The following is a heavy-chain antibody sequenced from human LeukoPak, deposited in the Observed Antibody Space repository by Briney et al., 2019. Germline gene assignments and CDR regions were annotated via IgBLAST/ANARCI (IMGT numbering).Heavy chain of an antibody. V-gene: IGHV4-34*01. J-gene: IGHJ4*02. CDR1: GGSFSGYY. D-gene: IGHD4-17*01. Sequence: PSETLSLTCAVYGGSFSGYYWSWVRQPPGKGLEWIGEINHSGSTNYNPSLKSRVTISVDTSKNQFSLKLSSVTAADTAVYYCASRNKIYGDPVDYWGQGTLVTVSS. CDR3: ASRNKIYGDPVDY. CDR2: INHSGST.